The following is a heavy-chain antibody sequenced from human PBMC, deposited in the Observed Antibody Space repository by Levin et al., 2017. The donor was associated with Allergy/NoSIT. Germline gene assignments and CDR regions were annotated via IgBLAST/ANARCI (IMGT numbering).Heavy chain of an antibody. CDR1: GFTFDDYG. V-gene: IGHV3-20*04. CDR2: INWNGGST. J-gene: IGHJ4*02. CDR3: ARVDTMVRGANDY. D-gene: IGHD3-10*01. Sequence: GESLKISCAASGFTFDDYGMSWVRQAPGKGLEWVSGINWNGGSTGYADSVKGRFTISRDNAKNSLYLQMNSLRAEDTALYYCARVDTMVRGANDYWGQGTLVTVSS.